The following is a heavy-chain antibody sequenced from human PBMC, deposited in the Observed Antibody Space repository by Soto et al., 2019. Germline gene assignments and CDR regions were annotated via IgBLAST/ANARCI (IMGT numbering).Heavy chain of an antibody. J-gene: IGHJ5*02. Sequence: SETLSLTCAVYCGSFCGYYWSWIRQPPGKGLEWIGEINHSGSTNYNPSLKSRVTISVDTSKNQSSLKLSSVTAADTAVYYCARVAGSITMVRGVIWFDPWGQGTLVTVSS. CDR1: CGSFCGYY. D-gene: IGHD3-10*01. V-gene: IGHV4-34*01. CDR2: INHSGST. CDR3: ARVAGSITMVRGVIWFDP.